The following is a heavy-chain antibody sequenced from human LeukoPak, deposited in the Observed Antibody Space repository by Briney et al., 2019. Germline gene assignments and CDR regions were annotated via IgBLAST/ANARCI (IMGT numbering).Heavy chain of an antibody. V-gene: IGHV1-8*02. D-gene: IGHD5-24*01. J-gene: IGHJ6*02. CDR2: MNPNSGNT. CDR1: GGTFSSYA. Sequence: ASVKVSCKASGGTFSSYAISWVRQATGQGLEWMGWMNPNSGNTGYAQKFQGRVTMTRNTSISTAYMELSSLRSEDTAVYYCARRDGYNNYYYYGMDVWGQGTTVTVSS. CDR3: ARRDGYNNYYYYGMDV.